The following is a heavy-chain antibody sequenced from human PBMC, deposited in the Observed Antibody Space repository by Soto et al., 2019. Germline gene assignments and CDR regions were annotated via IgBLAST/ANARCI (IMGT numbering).Heavy chain of an antibody. CDR1: GVSIISSSYY. V-gene: IGHV4-39*01. CDR3: ARRLYYDSSGFEGGGMDV. J-gene: IGHJ6*02. D-gene: IGHD3-22*01. CDR2: IYYSGST. Sequence: SETLSLTCTVSGVSIISSSYYWGWIRQPPGKGLEWIGSIYYSGSTYYNPSLKSRVTISVDTSKNQFSLKLSSVTAADTAVYYCARRLYYDSSGFEGGGMDVWGQGTTVT.